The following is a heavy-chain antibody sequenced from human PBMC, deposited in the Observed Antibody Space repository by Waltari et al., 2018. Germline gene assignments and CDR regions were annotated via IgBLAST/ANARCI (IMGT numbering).Heavy chain of an antibody. CDR1: GHAFSTHW. J-gene: IGHJ4*02. CDR2: IMQDGCEN. Sequence: EVQLVASGGGLVQPGGTMKLSCAASGHAFSTHWLAGIGQAPGEGLDWVTSIMQDGCENSLLASVKGLFTSSRYNPNNALYLHMNILRAEVTAVYYCATVGAVLLSARDYWGQVTLVTVSS. V-gene: IGHV3-7*01. D-gene: IGHD6-6*01. CDR3: ATVGAVLLSARDY.